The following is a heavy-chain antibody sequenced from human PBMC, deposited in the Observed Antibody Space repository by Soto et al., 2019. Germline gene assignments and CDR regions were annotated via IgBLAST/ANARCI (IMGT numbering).Heavy chain of an antibody. J-gene: IGHJ4*02. CDR2: IYWDDDK. D-gene: IGHD4-17*01. CDR1: GFSLRTSAVG. Sequence: QITLKESGPTLVKPTQTLTLTCSFSGFSLRTSAVGVGWIRQPPGKALEWLALIYWDDDKRHSPSLKSRLTITKDTAKNQVVLTMTNMDPVDTATYYWAHLDYGDNIGLFDYWGQGTLVTVSS. V-gene: IGHV2-5*02. CDR3: AHLDYGDNIGLFDY.